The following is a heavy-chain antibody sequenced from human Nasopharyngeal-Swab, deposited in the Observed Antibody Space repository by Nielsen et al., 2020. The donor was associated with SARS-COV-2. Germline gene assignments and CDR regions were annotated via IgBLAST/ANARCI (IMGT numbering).Heavy chain of an antibody. Sequence: WIRQPPGKGLEWLSYISGDSAYTKYDDSVKGRFTISRDNAKNTLFLQMNSLRVEDTAVYFCATTVAKAFHIWGQGTMATVSS. V-gene: IGHV3-11*06. D-gene: IGHD4-17*01. CDR2: ISGDSAYT. J-gene: IGHJ3*02. CDR3: ATTVAKAFHI.